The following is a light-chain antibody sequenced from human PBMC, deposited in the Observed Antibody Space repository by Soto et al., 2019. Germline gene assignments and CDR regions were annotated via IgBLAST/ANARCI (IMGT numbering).Light chain of an antibody. V-gene: IGKV1-5*03. J-gene: IGKJ1*01. CDR1: QTISSW. CDR3: QHYNSYSEA. CDR2: KAS. Sequence: DIQMTQSPSTLSGSVGDRVTITCRASQTISSWLAWYQQKPGKAPKLLIYKASTLKSGVPSRFSGSESGTEFTLTISSLQPDXFATYYCQHYNSYSEAFGQGTKVELK.